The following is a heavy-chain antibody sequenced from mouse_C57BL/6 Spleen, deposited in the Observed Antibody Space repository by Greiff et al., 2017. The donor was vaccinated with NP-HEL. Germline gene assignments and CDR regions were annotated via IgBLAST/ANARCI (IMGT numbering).Heavy chain of an antibody. Sequence: EVMLVESGEGLVKPGGSLKLSCAASGFTFSSYAMSWVRQTPEKRLEWVAYISSGGDYIYYADTVKGRFTIFRDNARNTLYLQMSSLKSEDTAMYYCTRDTMVTTKDGWFAYWGQGTLVTVSA. J-gene: IGHJ3*01. CDR2: ISSGGDYI. CDR1: GFTFSSYA. CDR3: TRDTMVTTKDGWFAY. D-gene: IGHD2-2*01. V-gene: IGHV5-9-1*02.